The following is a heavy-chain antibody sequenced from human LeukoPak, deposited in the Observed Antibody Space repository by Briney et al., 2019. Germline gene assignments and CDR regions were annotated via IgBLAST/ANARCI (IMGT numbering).Heavy chain of an antibody. CDR1: GGSFRGYY. J-gene: IGHJ4*02. Sequence: SETLSLTCAVYGGSFRGYYWSWIRQPPGKGLEWIGEINHSGSTNYNPSLKSRVTISVDTSKNQFSLKLSSVTAADTAVYYCARGGWNSSGDFDYWGQGTLVTVSS. CDR3: ARGGWNSSGDFDY. D-gene: IGHD6-19*01. CDR2: INHSGST. V-gene: IGHV4-34*01.